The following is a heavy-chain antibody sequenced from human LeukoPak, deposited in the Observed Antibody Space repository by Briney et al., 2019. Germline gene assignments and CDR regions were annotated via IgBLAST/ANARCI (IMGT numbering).Heavy chain of an antibody. CDR1: GFSLSTSGMC. D-gene: IGHD3-10*01. CDR2: IDWDDDK. J-gene: IGHJ6*02. Sequence: SGPTLVNPTQTLTLTCTFSGFSLSTSGMCVSWIRQPPGKALEWLARIDWDDDKYYSTSLKTRLTISKDTSKNQVVLTMTNMDPVDTATYYCARIRITMVRGVNPNYGMDVWGQGTTVTVSS. CDR3: ARIRITMVRGVNPNYGMDV. V-gene: IGHV2-70*11.